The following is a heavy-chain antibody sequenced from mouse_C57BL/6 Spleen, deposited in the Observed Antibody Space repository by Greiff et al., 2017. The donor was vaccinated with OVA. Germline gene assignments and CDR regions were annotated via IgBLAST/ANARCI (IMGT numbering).Heavy chain of an antibody. CDR2: ISRGSSTI. Sequence: EVQGVESGGGLVKPGGSLKLSCAASGFTFSDYGMHWVRQAPEKGLEWVAYISRGSSTIYYADTVKGRFTISRDNAKNTLFLQMTSLRSEDTAMYYCARDTVVSYYLDYWGQGTTLTVSS. CDR3: ARDTVVSYYLDY. D-gene: IGHD1-1*01. J-gene: IGHJ2*01. V-gene: IGHV5-17*01. CDR1: GFTFSDYG.